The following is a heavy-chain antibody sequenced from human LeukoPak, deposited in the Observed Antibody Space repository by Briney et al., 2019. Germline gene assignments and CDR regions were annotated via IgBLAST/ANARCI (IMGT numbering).Heavy chain of an antibody. D-gene: IGHD2-2*01. V-gene: IGHV3-30*02. Sequence: PGGSLRLSCAASGFTFSNYGIHWVRQAPGKGLEWLAFIKYDGSNKYYADSVKGRFTISRDNSKNTLYLQMISLTTEDTAVYYCAKDHCSRTTCDGSPGYWGQGTLVTVSS. CDR3: AKDHCSRTTCDGSPGY. CDR1: GFTFSNYG. J-gene: IGHJ4*02. CDR2: IKYDGSNK.